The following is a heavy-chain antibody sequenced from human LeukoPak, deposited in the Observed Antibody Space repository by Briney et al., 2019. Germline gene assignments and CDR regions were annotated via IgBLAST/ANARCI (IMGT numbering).Heavy chain of an antibody. D-gene: IGHD3-10*01. CDR1: GYTFTGYY. CDR2: INPNSGGT. J-gene: IGHJ5*02. V-gene: IGHV1-2*06. CDR3: ARELHLGITMVRGVIVPRFDP. Sequence: ASVKVSCKASGYTFTGYYMHWVRQAPGQGLEWMGRINPNSGGTNYAQKFQGRVTMTRDTSISTAYMELSRLRSDDMAVYYCARELHLGITMVRGVIVPRFDPWGQRTLVTVSS.